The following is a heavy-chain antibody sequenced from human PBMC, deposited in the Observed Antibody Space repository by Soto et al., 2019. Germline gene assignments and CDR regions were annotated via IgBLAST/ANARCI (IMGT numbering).Heavy chain of an antibody. CDR1: GFTFSSYW. J-gene: IGHJ6*02. Sequence: GGSLRLSCEASGFTFSSYWMHWVRQAPGKGLVWVSRINSDGSSTSYADSVKGRFTISRDNAKNTVFLQMNSLRAEDTAVYYCVKDWTGGRCPCMDVWGQGTTVTVSS. CDR3: VKDWTGGRCPCMDV. CDR2: INSDGSST. V-gene: IGHV3-74*01. D-gene: IGHD2-8*02.